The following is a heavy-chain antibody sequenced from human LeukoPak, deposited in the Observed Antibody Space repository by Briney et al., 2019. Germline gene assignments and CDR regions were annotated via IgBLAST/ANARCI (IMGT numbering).Heavy chain of an antibody. CDR3: ATLGAREDY. D-gene: IGHD1-26*01. Sequence: SETLSLTCTVSGGSISNYYWSWIRQPPGKGLEWIGYIYYSGSTNYNPSLKSRVTISVDTSKNQSSLKLSSVTAADTAVYYCATLGAREDYWGQGTLVTVSS. CDR2: IYYSGST. CDR1: GGSISNYY. V-gene: IGHV4-59*08. J-gene: IGHJ4*02.